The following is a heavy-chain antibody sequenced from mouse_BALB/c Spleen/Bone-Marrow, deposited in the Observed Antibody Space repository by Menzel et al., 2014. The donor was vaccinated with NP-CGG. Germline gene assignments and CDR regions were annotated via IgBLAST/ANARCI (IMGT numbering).Heavy chain of an antibody. CDR3: ARDPGYSDDGYFDWLDL. CDR1: GFSLSRYA. CDR2: TDIGGNT. Sequence: EESGGRLVTPGTPLTLTCRVSGFSLSRYAMSWVRQAPGKGLEWIGITDIGGNTYYANWAKGRFTISKTSTTVDLKITSPTIEDTATYFCARDPGYSDDGYFDWLDLWGQGTLVTVSS. V-gene: IGHV5-6-5*01. D-gene: IGHD2-3*01. J-gene: IGHJ3*01.